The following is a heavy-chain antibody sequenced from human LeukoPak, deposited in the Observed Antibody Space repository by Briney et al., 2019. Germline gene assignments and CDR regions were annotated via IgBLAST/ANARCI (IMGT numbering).Heavy chain of an antibody. V-gene: IGHV3-7*01. D-gene: IGHD3-10*01. CDR1: GFTFSSYW. Sequence: PGGSLRLSCAASGFTFSSYWMSWVRQAPGKGLEWVAHIKQDGSEKYYVDSVKGRFTISRDNAKNSLYLQMNSLRAEDTAVYYCARTRITMVRGVINSYYFDYWGQGTLVTVSS. J-gene: IGHJ4*02. CDR3: ARTRITMVRGVINSYYFDY. CDR2: IKQDGSEK.